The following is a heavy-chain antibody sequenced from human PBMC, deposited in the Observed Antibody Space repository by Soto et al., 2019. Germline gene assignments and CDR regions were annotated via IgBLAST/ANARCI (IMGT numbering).Heavy chain of an antibody. Sequence: GGSLRLSCAASGFDFSDHGMHWVRQAPGEGLEWVTVISYDGTAKYYKESVKGRFTTSRDNSKKTLYLQIDSLRVDDTAVYYCAKDEGRFLRNYFNYGIDVWGLGTTVTVSS. J-gene: IGHJ6*02. V-gene: IGHV3-33*03. CDR3: AKDEGRFLRNYFNYGIDV. D-gene: IGHD3-3*01. CDR2: ISYDGTAK. CDR1: GFDFSDHG.